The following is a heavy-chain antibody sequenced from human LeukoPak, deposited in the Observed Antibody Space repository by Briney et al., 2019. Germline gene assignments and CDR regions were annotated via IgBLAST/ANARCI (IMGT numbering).Heavy chain of an antibody. J-gene: IGHJ4*02. Sequence: GRSQRLSCAASGFTFSSYGMHWVRQAPGKGLEWVSYISSSGSTIYYADSVKGRFTISRYNSKNTLHLQMNSLRAEDTAVYYCAKDQSSSWYVWDYWGQGTLVTVSS. CDR2: ISSSGSTI. CDR1: GFTFSSYG. CDR3: AKDQSSSWYVWDY. V-gene: IGHV3-48*01. D-gene: IGHD6-13*01.